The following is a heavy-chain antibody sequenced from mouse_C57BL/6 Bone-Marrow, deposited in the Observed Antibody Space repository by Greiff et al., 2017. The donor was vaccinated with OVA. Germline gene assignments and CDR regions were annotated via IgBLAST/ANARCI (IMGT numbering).Heavy chain of an antibody. CDR3: ARGGKRGYAMDY. CDR2: IDPSDSYT. D-gene: IGHD2-1*01. J-gene: IGHJ4*01. Sequence: QVQLQQPGAELVMPGASVKLSCKASGYTFTSYWMHWVKQRPGQGLEWIGEIDPSDSYTNYNQKFKGQSTLTVDKSSSTDYMQLSSLTSEDSAVYYCARGGKRGYAMDYWGQGTSVTVSS. CDR1: GYTFTSYW. V-gene: IGHV1-69*01.